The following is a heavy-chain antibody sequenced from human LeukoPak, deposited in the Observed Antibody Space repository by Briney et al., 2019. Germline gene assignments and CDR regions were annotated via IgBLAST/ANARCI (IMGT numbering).Heavy chain of an antibody. CDR3: ARDQGYDSSGYYYAFDY. CDR1: GGTFSSYA. Sequence: SVKVSCKASGGTFSSYAISWVRQAPGQGLEWMGRIIPILGIANYAQKFQGRVTITADKSTSTAYMELRSLRSDDTAVYYCARDQGYDSSGYYYAFDYWGQGTLVTVSS. CDR2: IIPILGIA. D-gene: IGHD3-22*01. J-gene: IGHJ4*02. V-gene: IGHV1-69*04.